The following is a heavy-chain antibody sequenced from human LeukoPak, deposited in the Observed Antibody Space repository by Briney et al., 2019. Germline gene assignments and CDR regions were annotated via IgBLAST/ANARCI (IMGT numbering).Heavy chain of an antibody. D-gene: IGHD1-26*01. V-gene: IGHV3-30*18. CDR3: AKPTTPRIREHHFGY. CDR1: GFTFSTYG. Sequence: GGSLRLSCAASGFTFSTYGMHWVRQAPGKGLYWVAVISYDGSNKYYADSVKGRFTISRDNSKNTLYLQMNSLRAEDTAVYYCAKPTTPRIREHHFGYWGQGTLVTVSS. CDR2: ISYDGSNK. J-gene: IGHJ4*02.